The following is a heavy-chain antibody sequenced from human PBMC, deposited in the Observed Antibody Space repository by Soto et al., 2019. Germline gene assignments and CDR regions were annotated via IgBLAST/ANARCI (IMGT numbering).Heavy chain of an antibody. Sequence: QVQLVESGGGVVQPGRSLRLSCAASGFTFSTYGMHWVRQAPGKGLEWVAVISYDGSNKYYADSVKGRFTISRDNSKNTVYLQMNSLKAEDTAVYYCARDLRRYSGSYTPDYWGQATLVTVSS. V-gene: IGHV3-30*19. CDR3: ARDLRRYSGSYTPDY. CDR2: ISYDGSNK. J-gene: IGHJ4*02. D-gene: IGHD1-26*01. CDR1: GFTFSTYG.